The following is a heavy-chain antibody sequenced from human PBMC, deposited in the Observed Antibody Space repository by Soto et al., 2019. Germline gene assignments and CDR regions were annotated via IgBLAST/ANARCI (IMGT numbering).Heavy chain of an antibody. CDR1: GFTFSSYA. CDR2: ISGSGGST. Sequence: GGSLRLSCAASGFTFSSYAMSWVRQAPGKGLKWVSAISGSGGSTYYADSVKGRFTISRDNSKNTLYLQMNSLRAEDTAVYYCAKIASLVVPAAIQPFDYWGQGTLVTVSS. D-gene: IGHD2-2*01. V-gene: IGHV3-23*01. J-gene: IGHJ4*02. CDR3: AKIASLVVPAAIQPFDY.